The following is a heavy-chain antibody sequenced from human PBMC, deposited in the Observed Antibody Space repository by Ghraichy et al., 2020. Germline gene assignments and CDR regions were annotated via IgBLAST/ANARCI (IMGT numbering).Heavy chain of an antibody. D-gene: IGHD3-22*01. CDR1: GFTFSSYW. CDR3: ARASYDSSGYYCSYFDY. V-gene: IGHV3-7*03. J-gene: IGHJ4*02. Sequence: GESLNISCAASGFTFSSYWMSWVRQAPGKGLEWVANIKQDGSEKYYVDSVKGRFTISRDNAKNSLYLQMNSLRAEDTAVYYCARASYDSSGYYCSYFDYWGQGTLVTVSS. CDR2: IKQDGSEK.